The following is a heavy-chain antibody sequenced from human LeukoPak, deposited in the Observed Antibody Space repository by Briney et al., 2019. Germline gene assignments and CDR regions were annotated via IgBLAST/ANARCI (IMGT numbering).Heavy chain of an antibody. CDR1: GASVSSASYY. V-gene: IGHV4-61*01. D-gene: IGHD3-22*01. J-gene: IGHJ4*02. CDR3: AIHGAPGWLSQGGY. CDR2: FYYSGST. Sequence: ETXXLXCXVSGASVSSASYYWSWIRQPPGKGLEWIGYFYYSGSTNYNPSLKSRVTISVDTSKNQFSLKLSSVTAADTAVYYCAIHGAPGWLSQGGYWGQGTLVTVSS.